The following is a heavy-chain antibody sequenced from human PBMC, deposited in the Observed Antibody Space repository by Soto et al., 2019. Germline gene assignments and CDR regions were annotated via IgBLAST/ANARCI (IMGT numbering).Heavy chain of an antibody. Sequence: SETLSLTCAVSGGSISSSNWWSWVRQPPGKGLEWIGEIYHSGSTNYNPSLKSRVTISVDKSKNQFSLKLSSVTAADTAVYYCARDRIAAAALHYFDYWGQGTLVTVSS. V-gene: IGHV4-4*02. CDR3: ARDRIAAAALHYFDY. D-gene: IGHD6-13*01. CDR2: IYHSGST. CDR1: GGSISSSNW. J-gene: IGHJ4*02.